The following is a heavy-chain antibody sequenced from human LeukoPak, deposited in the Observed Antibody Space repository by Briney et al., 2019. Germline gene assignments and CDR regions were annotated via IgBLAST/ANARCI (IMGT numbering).Heavy chain of an antibody. J-gene: IGHJ6*02. CDR1: GYTFTSYG. CDR3: ARDPPTGEYSIPGWGKLYYYYGMDV. Sequence: ASVKVSCKASGYTFTSYGISWVRQAPGQGLEWMGWIGAYNGNTNYAQKLQGRVTMTTDTSTSTAYMELRSLRSDDTAVYYCARDPPTGEYSIPGWGKLYYYYGMDVWGQGTTVTVSS. CDR2: IGAYNGNT. V-gene: IGHV1-18*01. D-gene: IGHD6-6*01.